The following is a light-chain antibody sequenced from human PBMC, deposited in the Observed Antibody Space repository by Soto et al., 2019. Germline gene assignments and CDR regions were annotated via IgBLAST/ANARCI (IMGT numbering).Light chain of an antibody. CDR2: DAS. CDR1: QSVSSY. Sequence: EIVMTQSPATLSLSPGERATLSCRASQSVSSYLAWYQQKPGQAPRLLIYDASNRATGIPARFSGSGSGTDFTLTISSLEPEDVAVYYCQQRSNWRTFGQGPKVEIK. J-gene: IGKJ1*01. V-gene: IGKV3-11*01. CDR3: QQRSNWRT.